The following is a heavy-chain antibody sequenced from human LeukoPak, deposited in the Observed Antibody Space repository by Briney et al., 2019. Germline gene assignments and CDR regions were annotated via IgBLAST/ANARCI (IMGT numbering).Heavy chain of an antibody. D-gene: IGHD3-3*01. Sequence: GGSLRLSCAASGFTVSSNYMSWIRQAPGKGLEWVSFISSSGGTTYYGDSVKGRFTISRDNSKSTLYLQLNSLRAEDTAVYYCARDDFWSAHWGQGTLVIVSS. V-gene: IGHV3-11*01. CDR3: ARDDFWSAH. CDR1: GFTVSSNY. CDR2: ISSSGGTT. J-gene: IGHJ4*02.